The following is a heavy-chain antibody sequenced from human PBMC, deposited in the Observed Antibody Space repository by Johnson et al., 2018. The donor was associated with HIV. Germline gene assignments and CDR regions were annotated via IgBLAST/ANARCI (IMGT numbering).Heavy chain of an antibody. J-gene: IGHJ3*02. CDR1: GFTFSSFG. Sequence: QVQLVESGGGVVQPGRSLRLSCAVSGFTFSSFGMHWVRQAPGKGLEWIAVISSAGTDKYYADSVKGRFTISRDNSKNTLYLQMNSLRAEDTAVYYCAKTHSGSYYDAFDIWGQGTMVTVSS. V-gene: IGHV3-30*18. CDR3: AKTHSGSYYDAFDI. CDR2: ISSAGTDK. D-gene: IGHD1-26*01.